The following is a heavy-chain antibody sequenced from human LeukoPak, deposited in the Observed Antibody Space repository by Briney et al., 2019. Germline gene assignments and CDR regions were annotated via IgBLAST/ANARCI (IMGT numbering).Heavy chain of an antibody. CDR2: INPNSGGT. D-gene: IGHD1-26*01. Sequence: ASVKISCKASGYTFTGYYMHWVRQAPGQGLEWMGRINPNSGGTNYAQKFQGRVTMTRDTSISTAYMELSRLRSDDTAVYYCARGSGSSRLFDYWGQGTLVTVSS. V-gene: IGHV1-2*06. J-gene: IGHJ4*02. CDR3: ARGSGSSRLFDY. CDR1: GYTFTGYY.